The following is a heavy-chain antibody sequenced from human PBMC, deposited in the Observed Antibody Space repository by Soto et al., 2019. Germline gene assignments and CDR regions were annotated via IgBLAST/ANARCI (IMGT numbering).Heavy chain of an antibody. CDR3: ASGGVAGSGTYYNGY. V-gene: IGHV3-74*01. D-gene: IGHD3-10*01. J-gene: IGHJ4*02. CDR1: GFTFSSNW. CDR2: INNDGSST. Sequence: EVQLVESGGGLVQPGGSLRLSCAASGFTFSSNWMHWVRQAPGKGLVWVSRINNDGSSTSYADSVKGRLTISRDNAKNTLYLQVNSLRDEDTAVYYCASGGVAGSGTYYNGYWGRGTLVTVSS.